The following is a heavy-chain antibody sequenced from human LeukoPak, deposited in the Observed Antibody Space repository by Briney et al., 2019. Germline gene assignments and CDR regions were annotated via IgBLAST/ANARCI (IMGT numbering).Heavy chain of an antibody. CDR1: GYTFTSYD. V-gene: IGHV1-8*01. CDR2: MNPNRGNT. D-gene: IGHD3-16*02. CDR3: ARVYDYVWGSYRYNPDAFDI. Sequence: GASVKVSCKASGYTFTSYDINWVRQATGQGLEWMGWMNPNRGNTGYAQKFQGRVTMTRNTSISTAYMELSSLRSEDTAVYYCARVYDYVWGSYRYNPDAFDIWGQGTMVTVSS. J-gene: IGHJ3*02.